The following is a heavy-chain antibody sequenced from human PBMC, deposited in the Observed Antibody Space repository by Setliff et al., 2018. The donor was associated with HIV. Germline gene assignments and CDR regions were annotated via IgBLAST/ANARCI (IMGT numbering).Heavy chain of an antibody. J-gene: IGHJ4*02. Sequence: ASVKVSCKASGYNLHNYGITWARQAPGQGLEWMGWINTHTGNTNSAQRFQGRVTMTTDTSTSTAYMELRSLKSDDTAVYYCARGKTWLRFLDYWGQGTLVTVSS. V-gene: IGHV1-18*01. CDR3: ARGKTWLRFLDY. CDR1: GYNLHNYG. CDR2: INTHTGNT. D-gene: IGHD5-12*01.